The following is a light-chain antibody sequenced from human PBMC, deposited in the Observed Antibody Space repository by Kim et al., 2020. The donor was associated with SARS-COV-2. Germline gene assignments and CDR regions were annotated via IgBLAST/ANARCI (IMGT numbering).Light chain of an antibody. CDR3: QQYGTSFYT. V-gene: IGKV3-20*01. CDR2: GAS. J-gene: IGKJ2*01. CDR1: QSVSSSF. Sequence: LSPGEGATLSCRASQSVSSSFLAWYQQKPGQAPTLLIFGASSRAAGIPDRFSGSGSGTDFTLTISRLEPEDFAVYYCQQYGTSFYTFGQGTKLEI.